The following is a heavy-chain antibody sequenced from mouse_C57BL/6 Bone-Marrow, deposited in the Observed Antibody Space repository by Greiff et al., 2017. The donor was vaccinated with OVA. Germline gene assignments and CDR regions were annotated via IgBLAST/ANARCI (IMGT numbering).Heavy chain of an antibody. J-gene: IGHJ3*01. V-gene: IGHV1-64*01. CDR1: GYTFTSYW. CDR3: ARSPVFAY. Sequence: QVQLKQPGAELVKPGASVKLSCKASGYTFTSYWMHWVKQRPGQGLEWIGMIHPNSGGTNYNEKFKSKATLTVDKSSSTAYMQLSSLASEDSAVYCWARSPVFAYWGQGTLVTVSA. CDR2: IHPNSGGT.